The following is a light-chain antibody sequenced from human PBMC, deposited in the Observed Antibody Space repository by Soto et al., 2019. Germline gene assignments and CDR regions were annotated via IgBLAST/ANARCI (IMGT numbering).Light chain of an antibody. Sequence: EIVLTQSPATLSLSPGERVSLSCRASQSVSSNHLAWYHQKPGQAPRLLIYDASSRATGIPDRFSGSGSGTDFTLTISRLESEDFAVYFCQQYGDSPITFGQGTKLEIK. CDR3: QQYGDSPIT. CDR2: DAS. CDR1: QSVSSNH. V-gene: IGKV3-20*01. J-gene: IGKJ2*01.